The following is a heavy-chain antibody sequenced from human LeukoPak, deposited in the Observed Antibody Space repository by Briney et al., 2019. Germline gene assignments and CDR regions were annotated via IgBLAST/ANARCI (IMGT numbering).Heavy chain of an antibody. Sequence: ASVKVSCKASGFTFTDYYIHWVRQAPGQGLEWMGWINPTSGNTNSAQKSQGRVTMTRDTSISTAYMELTRLRSDDTAMYYCARARRDSGYDGWFDPWGQGTLVTVSS. D-gene: IGHD5-12*01. V-gene: IGHV1-2*02. CDR2: INPTSGNT. J-gene: IGHJ5*02. CDR3: ARARRDSGYDGWFDP. CDR1: GFTFTDYY.